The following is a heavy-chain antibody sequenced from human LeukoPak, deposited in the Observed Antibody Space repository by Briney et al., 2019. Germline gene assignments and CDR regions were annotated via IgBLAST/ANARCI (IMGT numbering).Heavy chain of an antibody. D-gene: IGHD5/OR15-5a*01. CDR1: GGSFSGYY. CDR3: ARGDSTFDY. J-gene: IGHJ4*02. Sequence: SETLSLTCAVYGGSFSGYYWSWIRQPPGKGLEWIGEINHSGSTNYNPSLKSRVTISVDTSKNQFSLKLSSVTAADTAVYYCARGDSTFDYWGQGTLVTVSS. V-gene: IGHV4-34*01. CDR2: INHSGST.